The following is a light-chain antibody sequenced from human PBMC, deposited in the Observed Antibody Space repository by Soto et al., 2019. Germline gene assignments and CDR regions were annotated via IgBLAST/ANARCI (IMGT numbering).Light chain of an antibody. CDR3: AAWDDRMSGRV. CDR1: TANIGKNY. CDR2: SDN. J-gene: IGLJ3*02. Sequence: QSVLTQSPSTSGTPGQRVTISCSGNTANIGKNYVYWDQQFPGTAPKLLIYSDNQRPSWVPDRFSVSKSDTSASLAISGLRSEDEAVYYCAAWDDRMSGRVFGGGTKLTVL. V-gene: IGLV1-47*02.